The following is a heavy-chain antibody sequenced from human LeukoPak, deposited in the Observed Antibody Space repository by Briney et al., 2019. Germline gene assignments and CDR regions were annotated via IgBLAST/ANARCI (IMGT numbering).Heavy chain of an antibody. CDR3: ARGGDGYNYFDY. V-gene: IGHV4-39*07. J-gene: IGHJ4*02. CDR2: IYYSGDT. Sequence: PSETLSLTCTVSGGSISSSSYYWGWIRQPPGKGLEWIGSIYYSGDTKYNPSLKSRITISVDTSKNQFSLKLSSVTAADTAVYYCARGGDGYNYFDYWGQGTLVTVSS. D-gene: IGHD5-24*01. CDR1: GGSISSSSYY.